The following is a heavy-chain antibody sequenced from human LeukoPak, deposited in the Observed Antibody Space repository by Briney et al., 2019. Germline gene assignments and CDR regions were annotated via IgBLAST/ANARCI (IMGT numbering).Heavy chain of an antibody. CDR2: ISYDGRNK. J-gene: IGHJ4*02. CDR3: ARDHSGSPDY. CDR1: GFTFSSYA. D-gene: IGHD1-26*01. Sequence: GGSLRLSCAASGFTFSSYAMHWVRQAPGKGLEWVAVISYDGRNKYYADSVKGRFTISRDNSKNTLYLQMNSLRAEDTAVYYCARDHSGSPDYWGQGTLVTVSS. V-gene: IGHV3-30*04.